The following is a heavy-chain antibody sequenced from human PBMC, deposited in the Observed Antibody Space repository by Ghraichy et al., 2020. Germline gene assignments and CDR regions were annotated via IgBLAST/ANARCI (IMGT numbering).Heavy chain of an antibody. Sequence: SETLSLTCAISRGPFSTYYWTWVRQPPGKGLEWIGEINSYGDTSYSPSLESRVRISIDKPNNQFSLTLRSVTAADTATYFCARRVLVQVPQQFYSHMDVWGKGTSVSVSS. D-gene: IGHD2-15*01. CDR3: ARRVLVQVPQQFYSHMDV. CDR2: INSYGDT. J-gene: IGHJ6*03. CDR1: RGPFSTYY. V-gene: IGHV4-34*01.